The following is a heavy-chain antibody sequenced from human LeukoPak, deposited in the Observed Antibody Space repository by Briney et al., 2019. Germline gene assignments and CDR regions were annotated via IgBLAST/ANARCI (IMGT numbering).Heavy chain of an antibody. CDR1: GGTFSSYA. D-gene: IGHD3-10*01. CDR3: ARGSLWFGESPHFDY. CDR2: IIPIFGTA. Sequence: SVKVSCKASGGTFSSYAISWVRQAPGQGLEWMGRIIPIFGTANYAQKFQGRVTITTDESTSTAYMELSSLRSEDTAVYYCARGSLWFGESPHFDYWSQGTLVTVSS. J-gene: IGHJ4*02. V-gene: IGHV1-69*05.